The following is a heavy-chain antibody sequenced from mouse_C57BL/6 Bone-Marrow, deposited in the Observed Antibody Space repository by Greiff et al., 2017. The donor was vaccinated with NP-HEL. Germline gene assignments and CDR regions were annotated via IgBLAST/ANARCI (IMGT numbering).Heavy chain of an antibody. V-gene: IGHV5-16*01. CDR2: INYDGSST. CDR3: ARDHLLLRRSRDWYFDV. Sequence: EVQVVESEGGLVQPGSSMKLSCTASGFTFSDYYMAWVRQVPEKGLEWVANINYDGSSTYYLDSLKSRFIISRDNAKNILYLQMSSLKSEDTATYYCARDHLLLRRSRDWYFDVWGTGTTVTVSS. D-gene: IGHD1-1*01. J-gene: IGHJ1*03. CDR1: GFTFSDYY.